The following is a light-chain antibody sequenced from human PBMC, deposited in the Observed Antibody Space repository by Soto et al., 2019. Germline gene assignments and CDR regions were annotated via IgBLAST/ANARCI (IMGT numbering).Light chain of an antibody. CDR1: QSISSY. CDR3: QQSYSTVPV. CDR2: AAS. J-gene: IGKJ3*01. V-gene: IGKV1-39*01. Sequence: DIQMTQSPSPLSASVGDRVTITCRASQSISSYLNWYQQKPGKAPKLLIYAASSLQSGVPSRFSGSGSGTDFTLTISSLQPEDFATYYCQQSYSTVPVFGPGTKVDIK.